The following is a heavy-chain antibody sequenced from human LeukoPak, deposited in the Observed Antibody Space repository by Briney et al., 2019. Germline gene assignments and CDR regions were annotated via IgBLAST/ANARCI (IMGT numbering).Heavy chain of an antibody. CDR2: IYYSGST. V-gene: IGHV4-39*01. CDR1: GGSISSGSYY. Sequence: SETLFLTCTVSGGSISSGSYYWGWVRQPPGKGLEWLGCIYYSGSTYYNSSLKSRVTISVDTSKNQFSLKLSFVTAADTAVYYCARHYFDTSGQSYYFDYWGQGTLVSVSS. CDR3: ARHYFDTSGQSYYFDY. D-gene: IGHD3-22*01. J-gene: IGHJ4*02.